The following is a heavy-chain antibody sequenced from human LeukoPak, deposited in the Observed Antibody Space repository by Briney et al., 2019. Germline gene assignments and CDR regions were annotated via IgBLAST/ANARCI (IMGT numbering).Heavy chain of an antibody. CDR3: ARNSHGYSSGWLQFNFDY. CDR1: GYTFISYG. Sequence: ASVKVSCKASGYTFISYGITWVRQAPGQGLEWMGWINTYKGNTNYAQNVQGRVTMTTDTSTSTAYMELRSLRSDDTAMYYCARNSHGYSSGWLQFNFDYWGQGTLVTVSS. CDR2: INTYKGNT. J-gene: IGHJ4*02. D-gene: IGHD6-19*01. V-gene: IGHV1-18*01.